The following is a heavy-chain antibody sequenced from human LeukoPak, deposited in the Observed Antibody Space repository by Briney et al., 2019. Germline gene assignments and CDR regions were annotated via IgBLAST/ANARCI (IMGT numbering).Heavy chain of an antibody. Sequence: GGSLRLSCAASGFTFSSYEMNWVRQAPGKGLEWVSYISSSGSTIYYADSVKGRFTISRDNAKDSLYLQMNSLRAEDTAVYYCARDSTVRAFDYWGQGTLVTVSS. CDR1: GFTFSSYE. V-gene: IGHV3-48*03. D-gene: IGHD3-10*01. CDR2: ISSSGSTI. CDR3: ARDSTVRAFDY. J-gene: IGHJ4*02.